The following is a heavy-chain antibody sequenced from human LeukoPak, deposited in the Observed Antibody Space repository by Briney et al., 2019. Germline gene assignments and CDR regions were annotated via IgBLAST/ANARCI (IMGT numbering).Heavy chain of an antibody. CDR2: INPNSGGT. D-gene: IGHD1-26*01. CDR1: GYTFTGYY. CDR3: ARVSGSYTLNYYYGMDV. V-gene: IGHV1-2*02. Sequence: ASVKVSCKASGYTFTGYYMHWVRQAPGQGLEWMGWINPNSGGTNYAQKFQGRVTMSRDTSISTAYMELSRLRSDDTAVYYCARVSGSYTLNYYYGMDVWGQGTTVTVSS. J-gene: IGHJ6*02.